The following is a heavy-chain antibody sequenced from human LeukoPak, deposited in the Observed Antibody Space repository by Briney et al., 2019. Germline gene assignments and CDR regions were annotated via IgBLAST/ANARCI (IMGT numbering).Heavy chain of an antibody. J-gene: IGHJ5*02. D-gene: IGHD2-2*01. CDR1: GGSFSGYY. Sequence: PSETLSLTCAVYGGSFSGYYWSWIRQPPGKGLEWIGEINHSGSTNYNPSHKSRVTISVDTPKNQFSLKLSSVTAADTAVYYCARRKRSGCSSTSCLLNWFDPWGQGTLVTVSS. CDR3: ARRKRSGCSSTSCLLNWFDP. V-gene: IGHV4-34*01. CDR2: INHSGST.